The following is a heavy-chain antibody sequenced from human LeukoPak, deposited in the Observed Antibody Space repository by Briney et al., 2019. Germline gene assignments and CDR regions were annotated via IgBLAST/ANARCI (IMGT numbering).Heavy chain of an antibody. CDR1: GYTFTSYG. V-gene: IGHV1-18*01. CDR3: ARDLGVLTGTFFDF. CDR2: ISDYNGNTNYALNT. D-gene: IGHD3-9*01. J-gene: IGHJ4*02. Sequence: ASVKVSCKASGYTFTSYGISWMRQAPGQGLQWMGWISDYNGNTNYALNTNYAQKFQGRVTLTKDTSTSTAYLELRSLRSDDTAIYYCARDLGVLTGTFFDFWGQGTLVTVSS.